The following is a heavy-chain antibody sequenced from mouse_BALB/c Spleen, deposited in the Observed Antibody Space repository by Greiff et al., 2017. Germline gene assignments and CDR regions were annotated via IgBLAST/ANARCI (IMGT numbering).Heavy chain of an antibody. D-gene: IGHD2-3*01. CDR1: GFTFTSYW. V-gene: IGHV1S41*01. Sequence: DLVKPGASVKLSCKASGFTFTSYWINWIKQRPGQGLEWIGRIAPGSGSTYYNEMFKGKATLTVDTSSSTAYIQLSSLSSEDSAVYCCAREDGYDAMDYWGQGTSVTVSS. J-gene: IGHJ4*01. CDR3: AREDGYDAMDY. CDR2: IAPGSGST.